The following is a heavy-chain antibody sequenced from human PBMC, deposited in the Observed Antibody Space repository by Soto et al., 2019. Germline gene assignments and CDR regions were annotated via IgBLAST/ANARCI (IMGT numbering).Heavy chain of an antibody. Sequence: QVQLVQSGGEVKKPGASVKVSCKASGDTVTKYGISWVRQAPGQGLEWLGWISFYNGHTNYALKFQDRITFTTDTSTSTASMELRILPSDDTAVYYCARATSIAVAGKETWGQGTLVNVSS. V-gene: IGHV1-18*01. J-gene: IGHJ4*02. CDR2: ISFYNGHT. CDR1: GDTVTKYG. CDR3: ARATSIAVAGKET. D-gene: IGHD6-19*01.